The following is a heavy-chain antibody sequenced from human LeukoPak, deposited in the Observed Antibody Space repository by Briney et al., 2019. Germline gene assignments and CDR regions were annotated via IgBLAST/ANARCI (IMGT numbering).Heavy chain of an antibody. CDR1: GFTFSSYS. D-gene: IGHD4/OR15-4a*01. Sequence: PGGTLRLSCAASGFTFSSYSMNWVRQAPGMGLEWVSSISSSSTYIYYADSVKGRFTISRDNTKNSLYLQMNSLRAEDTAVYYCARFQGAHYWGQGTLVTVSS. J-gene: IGHJ4*02. CDR3: ARFQGAHY. V-gene: IGHV3-21*01. CDR2: ISSSSTYI.